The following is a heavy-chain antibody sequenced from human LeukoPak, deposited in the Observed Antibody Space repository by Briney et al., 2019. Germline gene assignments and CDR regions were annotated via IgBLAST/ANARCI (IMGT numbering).Heavy chain of an antibody. D-gene: IGHD2-2*03. J-gene: IGHJ6*03. CDR3: TLGVDIVVVPAAMGLSPPSYYYYMDV. Sequence: ASVKVSCKASGGTFSSYAISWVRQAPGQGLEWMGGIIPIFGTANYAQKVQGRVTITTDESTSTAYMELSSLRSEDTAVYYCTLGVDIVVVPAAMGLSPPSYYYYMDVWGKGTTVTVSS. CDR2: IIPIFGTA. CDR1: GGTFSSYA. V-gene: IGHV1-69*05.